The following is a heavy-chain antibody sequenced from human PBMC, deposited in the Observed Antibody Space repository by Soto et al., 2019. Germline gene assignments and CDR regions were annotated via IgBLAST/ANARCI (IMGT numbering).Heavy chain of an antibody. V-gene: IGHV4-59*01. CDR2: IYYSGST. J-gene: IGHJ4*02. Sequence: QVQLQESGPGLVKPSETLSLTCTVSGGSISSYYWSWIRQPPGKGLEWIGYIYYSGSTNYNPSLKSRVTISVDTSKTQFSLKLSSVTAADTAVYYCARSEHYDFWSGFWFDYWGQGTLVTVSS. D-gene: IGHD3-3*01. CDR3: ARSEHYDFWSGFWFDY. CDR1: GGSISSYY.